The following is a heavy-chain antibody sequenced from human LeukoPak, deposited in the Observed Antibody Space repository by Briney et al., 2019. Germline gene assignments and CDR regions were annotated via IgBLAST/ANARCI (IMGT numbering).Heavy chain of an antibody. V-gene: IGHV3-48*03. CDR1: GFTFSSYD. D-gene: IGHD3-16*01. CDR2: ITQGGSTI. Sequence: GGSLRLSCEASGFTFSSYDMNWVRQAPRKGLQWISHITQGGSTIYYADSVKGRFTIFRDNAKSSLYLQMDSLRVEDTAIYYCARSRGKYFQRWGQGTLVTVSS. CDR3: ARSRGKYFQR. J-gene: IGHJ1*01.